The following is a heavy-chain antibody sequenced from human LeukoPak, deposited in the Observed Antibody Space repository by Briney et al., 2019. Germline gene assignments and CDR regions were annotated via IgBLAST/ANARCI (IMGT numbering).Heavy chain of an antibody. CDR2: INPNSGGT. CDR3: ARDLGYDSSGYYRPPFDI. CDR1: GYTFTGYY. V-gene: IGHV1-2*02. Sequence: ASVKVSCKASGYTFTGYYMHWVRQAPGQGLEWMGWINPNSGGTNYAQKLQGRVTMTTDTSTSTAYMELRSLRSDDTAVYYCARDLGYDSSGYYRPPFDIWGQGTMVTVSS. D-gene: IGHD3-22*01. J-gene: IGHJ3*02.